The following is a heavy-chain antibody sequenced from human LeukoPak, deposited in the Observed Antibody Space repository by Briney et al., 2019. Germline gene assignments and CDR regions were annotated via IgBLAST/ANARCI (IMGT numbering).Heavy chain of an antibody. Sequence: PGRSLRLSCAASGFTFDDYAMHWVRQAPGKGLEWVSGISWNSGSIGYADSVKGRFTISRDNDKNSLYLQMNSLRAEDTALYYCAKAQSTNYFDYWGQGTLVTVSS. V-gene: IGHV3-9*01. CDR1: GFTFDDYA. CDR2: ISWNSGSI. CDR3: AKAQSTNYFDY. J-gene: IGHJ4*02.